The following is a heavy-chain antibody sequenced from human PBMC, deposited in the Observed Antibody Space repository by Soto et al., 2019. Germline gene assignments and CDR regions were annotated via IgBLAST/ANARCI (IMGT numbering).Heavy chain of an antibody. CDR2: IKRDGSEK. J-gene: IGHJ4*02. CDR1: GFMFGSYW. CDR3: ARVRATDYEIDY. V-gene: IGHV3-7*03. Sequence: GGSLRLSCTASGFMFGSYWMTWVRHVPGKGLQWVANIKRDGSEKYYVDFVKGRFTISRDNADNSVFLDMNNLRVDDTATYYCARVRATDYEIDYRRQRALV. D-gene: IGHD4-17*01.